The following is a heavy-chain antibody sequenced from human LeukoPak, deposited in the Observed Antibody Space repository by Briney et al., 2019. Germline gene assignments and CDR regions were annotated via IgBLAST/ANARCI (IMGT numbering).Heavy chain of an antibody. Sequence: VASVKVSCKASGYSLSSNGSSWARQAPGQGLEWMGWISDYSGNTKYAQTFQDRVTLTTDRSTTTAYMELRSLRSDDTAVYYCAREGATDYYFDPWGQGTLVTVSS. V-gene: IGHV1-18*01. CDR3: AREGATDYYFDP. D-gene: IGHD4-11*01. CDR1: GYSLSSNG. CDR2: ISDYSGNT. J-gene: IGHJ4*02.